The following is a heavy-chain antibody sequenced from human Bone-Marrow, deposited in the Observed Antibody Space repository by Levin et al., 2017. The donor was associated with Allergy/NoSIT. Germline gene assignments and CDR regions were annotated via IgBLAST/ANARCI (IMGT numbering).Heavy chain of an antibody. CDR2: IKQDGSEK. Sequence: QAGGSLRLSCAASGFTFSSYWMSWVRQAPGKGLEWVANIKQDGSEKYYVDSVKGRFTISRDNAKNSLYLQMNSLRAEDTAVYYCARATTGYSSGWSDYWGQGTLVTVSS. V-gene: IGHV3-7*04. D-gene: IGHD6-19*01. CDR3: ARATTGYSSGWSDY. CDR1: GFTFSSYW. J-gene: IGHJ4*02.